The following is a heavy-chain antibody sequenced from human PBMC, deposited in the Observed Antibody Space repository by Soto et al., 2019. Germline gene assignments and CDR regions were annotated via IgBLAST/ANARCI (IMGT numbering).Heavy chain of an antibody. CDR2: IRQDGGEK. J-gene: IGHJ5*02. V-gene: IGHV3-7*01. D-gene: IGHD2-2*01. Sequence: EVQLVESGGGLVQPGGSLRLSCAASGFTFSSYWMTWVRQAPGKGLEWVANIRQDGGEKYYVDSVKGRFTISRDNAKDSLYLQMSSLRAEDTAVYYYAGGRRHCSSTSCRGFWFDPWGQGTLVTVSS. CDR1: GFTFSSYW. CDR3: AGGRRHCSSTSCRGFWFDP.